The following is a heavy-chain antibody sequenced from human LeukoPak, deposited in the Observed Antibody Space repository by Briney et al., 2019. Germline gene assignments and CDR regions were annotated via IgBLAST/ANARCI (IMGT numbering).Heavy chain of an antibody. D-gene: IGHD3-3*01. J-gene: IGHJ3*02. CDR3: ARERYREWFSPYDAFDI. CDR1: GYTFTSYA. CDR2: INTNTGNP. V-gene: IGHV7-4-1*02. Sequence: ASVKVSCKASGYTFTSYAMNWVRQAPGQGLEWMGWINTNTGNPTYAQGFTGRFVFSLDTSVSTAYLQISSLKAEDTAVYYCARERYREWFSPYDAFDIWGQGTMVTVSS.